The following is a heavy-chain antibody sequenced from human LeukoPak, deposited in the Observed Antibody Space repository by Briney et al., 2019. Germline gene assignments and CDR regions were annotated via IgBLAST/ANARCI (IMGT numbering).Heavy chain of an antibody. CDR3: ARLVGKTGDRCFDY. CDR2: IYYSGTT. J-gene: IGHJ4*02. D-gene: IGHD7-27*01. V-gene: IGHV4-39*01. Sequence: SETLSLTCTVSGGSISTSSYYWVWIRQSPGKGLEWLVSIYYSGTTYYNPSLKSRVTTSVDTSKNQFSLKLSSVTAADTAVYYCARLVGKTGDRCFDYWGLGTLVTVSS. CDR1: GGSISTSSYY.